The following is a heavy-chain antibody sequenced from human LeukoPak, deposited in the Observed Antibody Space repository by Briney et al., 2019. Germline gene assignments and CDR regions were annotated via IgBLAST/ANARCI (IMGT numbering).Heavy chain of an antibody. CDR3: AKDLLYSSRVFDY. CDR1: GFTFSSYG. J-gene: IGHJ4*02. Sequence: PGWSLRLSCAASGFTFSSYGMHGVRPAPGKGLEGVSVISYDRSNKYYADSVKGRFTISRDNSKNTLYLQMNSLRAEDTAVYYCAKDLLYSSRVFDYWGQGTLVTVSS. CDR2: ISYDRSNK. V-gene: IGHV3-30*18. D-gene: IGHD5-18*01.